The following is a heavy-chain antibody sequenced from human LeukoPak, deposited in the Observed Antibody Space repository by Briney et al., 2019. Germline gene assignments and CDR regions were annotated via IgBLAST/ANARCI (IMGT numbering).Heavy chain of an antibody. CDR1: GYTFTDYY. CDR2: INPKSAGT. V-gene: IGHV1-2*02. D-gene: IGHD3-10*01. Sequence: ASVKVSCKASGYTFTDYYMHWVRQAPGQGLEWMGWINPKSAGTNYAQNFQGRVTMTRDTSISTAYMELSRLRSDDTAVYYCARGGQLWFGDLNYFDFWGQGTLVTVSS. J-gene: IGHJ4*02. CDR3: ARGGQLWFGDLNYFDF.